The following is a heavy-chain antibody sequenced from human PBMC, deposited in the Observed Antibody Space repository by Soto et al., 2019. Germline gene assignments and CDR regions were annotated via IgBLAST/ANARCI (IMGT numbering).Heavy chain of an antibody. D-gene: IGHD2-15*01. CDR3: ARDVGYCRSGTCYREWFDP. CDR2: VRGDNGHT. Sequence: QVQLVQSGAEVKKPGASVKVSCKASGYTFTTHGISWVRQVPGQGLEWMGWVRGDNGHTNYAQSLQGRDTMTTDTSTNTAYMELRSLGSDDTAVYYCARDVGYCRSGTCYREWFDPWGQGTLVTVSS. J-gene: IGHJ5*02. V-gene: IGHV1-18*01. CDR1: GYTFTTHG.